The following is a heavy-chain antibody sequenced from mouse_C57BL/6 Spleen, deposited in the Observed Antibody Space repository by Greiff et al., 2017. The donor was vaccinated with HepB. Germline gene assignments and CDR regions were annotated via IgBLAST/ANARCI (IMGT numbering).Heavy chain of an antibody. D-gene: IGHD1-1*01. J-gene: IGHJ1*03. CDR3: ARGIITTVVGGYFDV. CDR2: IDPNSGGT. CDR1: GYTFTSYW. V-gene: IGHV1-72*01. Sequence: VQLQQSGAELVKPGASVKLSCKASGYTFTSYWMHWVKQRPGRGLEWIGRIDPNSGGTKYNEKFKSKATLTVDKPSSTAYMQLSSLTSEDSAVYYCARGIITTVVGGYFDVWGTGTTVTVSS.